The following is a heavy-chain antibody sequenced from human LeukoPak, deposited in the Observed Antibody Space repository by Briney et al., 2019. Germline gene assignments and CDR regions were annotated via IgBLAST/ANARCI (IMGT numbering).Heavy chain of an antibody. Sequence: QPGASLRLSCAASGFTFSTYTMSWVRQAPGKGLEWVSAIGGSGENTYYADSVKGRFTISRDNSKNTQYLQVNSLRVEDTAMYYCAKEDSSGWFHYWGQGTLVTVSS. J-gene: IGHJ4*02. V-gene: IGHV3-23*01. D-gene: IGHD6-19*01. CDR3: AKEDSSGWFHY. CDR1: GFTFSTYT. CDR2: IGGSGENT.